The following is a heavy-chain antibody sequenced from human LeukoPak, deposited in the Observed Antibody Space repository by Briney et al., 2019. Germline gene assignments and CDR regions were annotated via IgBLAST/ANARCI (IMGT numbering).Heavy chain of an antibody. CDR1: GFTFSSHI. D-gene: IGHD6-19*01. V-gene: IGHV3-21*01. J-gene: IGHJ4*02. Sequence: GGSLRLSCAASGFTFSSHIMNWVRQAPGKGLEWVSSISGSSSYIYYADSVKGRFTISRDNAKNSLYLQMNSLRAEDTAVYYCARGVAEDYWGQGTLVTVSS. CDR3: ARGVAEDY. CDR2: ISGSSSYI.